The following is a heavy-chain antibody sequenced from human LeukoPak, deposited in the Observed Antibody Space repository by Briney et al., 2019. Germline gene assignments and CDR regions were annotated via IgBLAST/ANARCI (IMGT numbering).Heavy chain of an antibody. V-gene: IGHV3-23*01. D-gene: IGHD5-18*01. J-gene: IGHJ4*02. Sequence: GGSLRLSCAASGVTLRSYAMSWVRRAPGKGLEWVSSIDGSGYSTYYADSVKGRFTISRDNSKNTLYLQMNSLRAEDTAVYYCARVQGYSYASGYLDYWGQGTLVTVSS. CDR3: ARVQGYSYASGYLDY. CDR1: GVTLRSYA. CDR2: IDGSGYST.